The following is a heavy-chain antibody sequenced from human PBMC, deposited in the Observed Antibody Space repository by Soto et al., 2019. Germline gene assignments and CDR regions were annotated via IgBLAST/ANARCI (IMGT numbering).Heavy chain of an antibody. CDR1: GFTFSSYG. D-gene: IGHD5-18*01. V-gene: IGHV3-30*18. CDR2: ISYDGTDK. Sequence: PGGSLRLSCAASGFTFSSYGIHWVRQAPGKGLEWVALISYDGTDKYYADSVKGRFTFSRDNSKNTLYLQMSSLGPEDTAVYYCVKERYAQLWLEDYGMDVWGQGTTVTVSS. J-gene: IGHJ6*02. CDR3: VKERYAQLWLEDYGMDV.